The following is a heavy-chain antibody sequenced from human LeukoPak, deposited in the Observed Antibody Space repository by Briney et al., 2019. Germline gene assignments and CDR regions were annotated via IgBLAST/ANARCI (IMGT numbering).Heavy chain of an antibody. CDR1: GGSISSYY. D-gene: IGHD3-16*01. V-gene: IGHV4-59*01. Sequence: SETLSLTCTVSGGSISSYYWSWLRQPPGKGLEWIGYIYYSGSTNYNPSLKSRVTILVDTSKNQFSLKMSSVTAADTAVYYCARETSQKGAHYMDVWGKGTTVTISS. CDR3: ARETSQKGAHYMDV. CDR2: IYYSGST. J-gene: IGHJ6*03.